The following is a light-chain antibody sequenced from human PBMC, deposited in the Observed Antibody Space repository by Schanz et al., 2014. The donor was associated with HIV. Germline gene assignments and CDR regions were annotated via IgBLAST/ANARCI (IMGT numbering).Light chain of an antibody. CDR2: GAS. Sequence: EIVLTQSPGTLSLSPGERATLSCRASQSVGSNYLAWYQQKPGQSPRLLIYGASSRTAGIPGRFSGSGSGTEFTLTISSLEPEDFAVYYCQHYDGLPTFGPGTKLEIK. V-gene: IGKV3-20*01. J-gene: IGKJ3*01. CDR3: QHYDGLPT. CDR1: QSVGSNY.